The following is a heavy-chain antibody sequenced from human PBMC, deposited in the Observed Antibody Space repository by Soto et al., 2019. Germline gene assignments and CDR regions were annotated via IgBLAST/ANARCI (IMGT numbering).Heavy chain of an antibody. CDR3: ARQTYYDILTGYDY. V-gene: IGHV4-59*08. J-gene: IGHJ4*02. D-gene: IGHD3-9*01. Sequence: QVQLQESGPGLVKPSETLSLTCTVSGGSISSYYWSWIRQPPGKGLEWIGYIYYSGSTNYNPSLKSRVTITVDTSKNQFSLKRSSVPAADTAVYYCARQTYYDILTGYDYWGQGTLVTVSS. CDR2: IYYSGST. CDR1: GGSISSYY.